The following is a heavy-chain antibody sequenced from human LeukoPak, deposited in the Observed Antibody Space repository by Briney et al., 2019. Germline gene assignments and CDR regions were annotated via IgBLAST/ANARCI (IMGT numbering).Heavy chain of an antibody. CDR3: AKPNTRGYSSGWYALDY. D-gene: IGHD6-19*01. CDR2: ISGSGGST. CDR1: GFTFSSYA. J-gene: IGHJ4*02. V-gene: IGHV3-23*01. Sequence: QPGGSLRLSCGASGFTFSSYAMSWVRQAPGKGLEWVSAISGSGGSTYYADSVKGRFTISRDDSKNTLYLQMNSLRAEDTAVYYCAKPNTRGYSSGWYALDYWGQGTLVTVSS.